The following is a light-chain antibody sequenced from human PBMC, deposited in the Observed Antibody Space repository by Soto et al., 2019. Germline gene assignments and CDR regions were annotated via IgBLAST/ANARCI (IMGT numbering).Light chain of an antibody. CDR2: EVS. V-gene: IGLV2-14*01. CDR3: SSNRSSSTLV. Sequence: QSALTQPASVSGSPGQSITISCTGTSSDVGGYNYVSWYQQHPGKAPKLMIYEVSNRPSGVSNRFSGSKSGNTASLTISGLQAEDEADYYCSSNRSSSTLVFGTGTKLTVL. J-gene: IGLJ1*01. CDR1: SSDVGGYNY.